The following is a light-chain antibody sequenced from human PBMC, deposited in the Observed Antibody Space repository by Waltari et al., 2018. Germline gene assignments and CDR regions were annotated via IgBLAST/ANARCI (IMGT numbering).Light chain of an antibody. J-gene: IGLJ2*01. Sequence: QSALTQPPSVSEAPRQRVTISCSGSSSNIGNNAVNWYQQLPGKAPKLLIYYDDLLPSGVSDRFSGSKSGTSASLAISGLQSEDEADYYCAAWDDSLSGRVFGGGTKLTVL. CDR3: AAWDDSLSGRV. V-gene: IGLV1-36*01. CDR2: YDD. CDR1: SSNIGNNA.